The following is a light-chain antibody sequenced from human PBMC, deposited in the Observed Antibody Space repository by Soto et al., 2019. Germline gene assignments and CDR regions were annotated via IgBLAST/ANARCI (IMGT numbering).Light chain of an antibody. CDR3: QQLNSYPLT. Sequence: DIQLTQSPSFLSASVGDRVTITCRASQGISSDLAWYQQQPGKAPKLLIYAASTLQSGVPSRFSGSGSGTELTLTISSLQPQDFATCYRQQLNSYPLTFGQGTKVE. J-gene: IGKJ1*01. CDR2: AAS. CDR1: QGISSD. V-gene: IGKV1-9*01.